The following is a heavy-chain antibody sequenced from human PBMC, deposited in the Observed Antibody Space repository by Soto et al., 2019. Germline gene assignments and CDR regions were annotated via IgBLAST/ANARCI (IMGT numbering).Heavy chain of an antibody. CDR1: GVTFRSLG. J-gene: IGHJ4*02. D-gene: IGHD3-9*01. Sequence: GGSLRLACAVSGVTFRSLGMHWISQPPTNELEGVAVISYGSSNKDYGDSLKARFTISRDNSKNTPYLQMISLRAEDTAVYYCAKYWGDILTEDYFDYCGQGTLVTVSS. V-gene: IGHV3-30*18. CDR2: ISYGSSNK. CDR3: AKYWGDILTEDYFDY.